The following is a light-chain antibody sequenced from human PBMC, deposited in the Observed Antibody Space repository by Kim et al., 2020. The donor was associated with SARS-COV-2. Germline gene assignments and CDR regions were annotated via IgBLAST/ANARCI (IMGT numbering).Light chain of an antibody. CDR3: QQTYNTPYT. CDR2: VTS. Sequence: SARRGDRVAITCRASQSVYGYLNWYQQKSGQSPTLLIYVTSTLQRGVPSRFSGNGSATDFSLTINSLQPEDFATYYCQQTYNTPYTFGQGTKLEIK. J-gene: IGKJ2*01. CDR1: QSVYGY. V-gene: IGKV1-39*01.